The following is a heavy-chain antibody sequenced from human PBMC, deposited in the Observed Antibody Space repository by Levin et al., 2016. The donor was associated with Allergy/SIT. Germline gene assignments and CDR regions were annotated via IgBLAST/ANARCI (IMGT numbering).Heavy chain of an antibody. CDR1: GFTFSSNA. J-gene: IGHJ4*02. D-gene: IGHD6-25*01. V-gene: IGHV3-23*01. CDR3: AKSLSRSGAHAVGDS. CDR2: ISGSGTGT. Sequence: GESLKISCVASGFTFSSNAMNWVRQAPGKGLEWVSGISGSGTGTYYADSVKGRFTISRDNSDNTLYLQMNSLRAEDTAVYHCAKSLSRSGAHAVGDSWGQGTLVTVSS.